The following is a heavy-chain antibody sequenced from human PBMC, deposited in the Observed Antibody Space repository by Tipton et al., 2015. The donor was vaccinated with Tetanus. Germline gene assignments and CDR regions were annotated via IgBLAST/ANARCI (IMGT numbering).Heavy chain of an antibody. CDR3: ARGVWFGPGPKYYFDY. J-gene: IGHJ4*02. Sequence: GLVKPSETLSLTCTVSGGSITSNYWTWIRQPAGKGLEWIGRIYAPGITNYNPSLKSRVSMSVDTSKNQFSLKLSSVTAADTAVYYCARGVWFGPGPKYYFDYWGQGTLVTVSS. CDR1: GGSITSNY. CDR2: IYAPGIT. V-gene: IGHV4-4*07. D-gene: IGHD3-10*01.